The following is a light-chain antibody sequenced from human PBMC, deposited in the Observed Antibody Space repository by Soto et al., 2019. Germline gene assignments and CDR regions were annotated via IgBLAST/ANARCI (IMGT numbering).Light chain of an antibody. J-gene: IGLJ2*01. Sequence: QLVLTQSPSASASLGASVTLTCTLNSGHSNYAIAWHQQQPEKGPRYLMRVNSDGSHSKGDGIPDRFSGSSSGAERYLTISSLQSEDEADYYCQTWGTSIRIGGGTKLTVL. CDR1: SGHSNYA. CDR3: QTWGTSIR. CDR2: VNSDGSH. V-gene: IGLV4-69*01.